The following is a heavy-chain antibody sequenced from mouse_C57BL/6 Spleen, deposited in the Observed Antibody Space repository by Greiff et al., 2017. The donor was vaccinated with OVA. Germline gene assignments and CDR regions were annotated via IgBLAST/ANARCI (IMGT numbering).Heavy chain of an antibody. J-gene: IGHJ4*01. CDR3: AYGNYDGGAMDY. Sequence: EVKLEESGGGLVKPGGSLKLSCAASGFTFSDYGMHWVRQAPEKGLEWVAYISSGSSTIYYADTVKGRFTISRDNAKNTLFLQRTSLRSEDTAMYYCAYGNYDGGAMDYWGQGTSVTVSA. CDR1: GFTFSDYG. CDR2: ISSGSSTI. D-gene: IGHD2-1*01. V-gene: IGHV5-17*01.